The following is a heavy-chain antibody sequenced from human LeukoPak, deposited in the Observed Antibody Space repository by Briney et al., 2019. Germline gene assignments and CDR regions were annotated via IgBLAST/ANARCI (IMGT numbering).Heavy chain of an antibody. V-gene: IGHV3-53*01. CDR1: GFTVSSNY. CDR3: ARGALYDFWSGYEFYFDG. D-gene: IGHD3-3*01. CDR2: IYSGGST. J-gene: IGHJ4*02. Sequence: PGGSLRLSCAASGFTVSSNYMSWVRQAPGKGLEWVSVIYSGGSTYYADSVKGRFTISRDNSKNTLYLQMNSLRAEDTAVYYCARGALYDFWSGYEFYFDGWGQGTLVTVSS.